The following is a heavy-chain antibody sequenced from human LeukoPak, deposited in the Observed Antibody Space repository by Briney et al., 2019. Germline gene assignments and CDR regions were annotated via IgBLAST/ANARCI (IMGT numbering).Heavy chain of an antibody. D-gene: IGHD4-17*01. CDR3: ARDEYDYGDYVGYFDY. V-gene: IGHV4-4*07. J-gene: IGHJ4*02. CDR1: GGSISSYY. Sequence: PSETLSLTCTVSGGSISSYYWSWIRQPAGKGLEWIGRIYTSGSTNYNPSLKSRVTISVDTSKNQFSLKLSSVTAADTAVYYCARDEYDYGDYVGYFDYWGQGTLVTVSS. CDR2: IYTSGST.